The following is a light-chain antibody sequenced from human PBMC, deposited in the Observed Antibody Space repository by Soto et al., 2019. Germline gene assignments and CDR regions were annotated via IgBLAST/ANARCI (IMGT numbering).Light chain of an antibody. CDR1: TGAVTSGFY. CDR2: STT. V-gene: IGLV7-43*01. J-gene: IGLJ3*02. CDR3: LLYYGGAHWV. Sequence: QAVVTQEPSLTVSPGGTVTLTCASSTGAVTSGFYPNWFQQKPGQAPRALIYSTTNKHPWTPDRFSGSLLGGNAALTLSGVQPEDEAEYYCLLYYGGAHWVFGGGTQLTVL.